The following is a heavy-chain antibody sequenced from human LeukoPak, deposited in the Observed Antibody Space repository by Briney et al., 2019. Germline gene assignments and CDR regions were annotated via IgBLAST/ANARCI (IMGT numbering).Heavy chain of an antibody. V-gene: IGHV1-2*02. CDR1: GYTFTGYY. D-gene: IGHD5-12*01. Sequence: ASVKVSCKASGYTFTGYYMHWVRQAPGQGLEWMGWINPNSGGTNYAQKFQGRVTMTRDTSISTAYMELRSLRSDDTAVYYCARFVATIRFALSYWGQGTLVTVSS. J-gene: IGHJ4*02. CDR2: INPNSGGT. CDR3: ARFVATIRFALSY.